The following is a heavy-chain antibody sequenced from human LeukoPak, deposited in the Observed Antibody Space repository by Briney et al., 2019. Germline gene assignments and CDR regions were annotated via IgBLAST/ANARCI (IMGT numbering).Heavy chain of an antibody. CDR2: INPANGYT. V-gene: IGHV1-3*03. CDR3: AIRDGHTDH. Sequence: ASVKVSCKASGYSFTNYAMHWVRQAPGQTIEWLAWINPANGYTRYSRRFQDRVTVTSDTSAATAYMDLSSLRSEDKAIYYCAIRDGHTDHWGQGTLVTVSS. CDR1: GYSFTNYA. J-gene: IGHJ4*02. D-gene: IGHD5-24*01.